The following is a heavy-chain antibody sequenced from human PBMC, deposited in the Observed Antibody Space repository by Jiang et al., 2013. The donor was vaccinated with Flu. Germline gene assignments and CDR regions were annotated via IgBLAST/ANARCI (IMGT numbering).Heavy chain of an antibody. CDR3: ASSRTYSPHFDN. Sequence: VQLVESGGGLIQPGGSLRLSCAASEFTVSSNYMNWVRQAPGEGLEWVSVIYSGGSTYYADSVKGRFTISRDTSKNTLYLQMNSLRVEDTALYYCASSRTYSPHFDNWGRGNPGHRLL. CDR1: EFTVSSNY. D-gene: IGHD2-15*01. CDR2: IYSGGST. J-gene: IGHJ4*02. V-gene: IGHV3-53*01.